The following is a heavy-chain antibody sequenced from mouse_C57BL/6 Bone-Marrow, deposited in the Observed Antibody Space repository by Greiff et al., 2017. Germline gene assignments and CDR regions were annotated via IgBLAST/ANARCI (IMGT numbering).Heavy chain of an antibody. V-gene: IGHV1-81*01. CDR2: IYPRSGNT. Sequence: QVQLQQSGAELARPGASVKLSCKASGYTFTSYGISWVKQRTGQGLEWIGEIYPRSGNTYYNEKFKGKDTLTADKSSSTAYMELRSLTSEDSAVYFCARREGELSYFDYWGQGTTLTVSS. J-gene: IGHJ2*01. CDR1: GYTFTSYG. CDR3: ARREGELSYFDY.